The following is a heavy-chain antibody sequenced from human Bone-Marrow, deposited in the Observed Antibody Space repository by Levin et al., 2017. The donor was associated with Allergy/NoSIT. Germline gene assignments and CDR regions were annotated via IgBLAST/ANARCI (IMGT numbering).Heavy chain of an antibody. V-gene: IGHV4-61*02. CDR1: GGSINNPNHY. CDR3: ARDETFNSWHTGWVDP. CDR2: MFAGWAA. J-gene: IGHJ5*02. D-gene: IGHD6-13*01. Sequence: SCTVSGGSINNPNHYWSWIRQPAGKGLEWIGRMFAGWAATYNRSLRSRVTISIDTSKNQFSLKLTSVTAADTAVYYCARDETFNSWHTGWVDPWGQGTLVTVSS.